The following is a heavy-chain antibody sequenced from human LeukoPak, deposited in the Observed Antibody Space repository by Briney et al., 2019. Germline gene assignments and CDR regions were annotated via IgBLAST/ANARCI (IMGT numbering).Heavy chain of an antibody. CDR3: ARGIAAAGTIYHFDY. D-gene: IGHD6-13*01. CDR2: IIPIFGTA. V-gene: IGHV1-69*06. Sequence: SVKVSCKASGGTFSSYAISWVRQAPGQGLEWMGGIIPIFGTANYAQKFQGRVTITADKSTSTAYMELSSLRSEDTAVYYCARGIAAAGTIYHFDYWGQGTLVTVSS. CDR1: GGTFSSYA. J-gene: IGHJ4*02.